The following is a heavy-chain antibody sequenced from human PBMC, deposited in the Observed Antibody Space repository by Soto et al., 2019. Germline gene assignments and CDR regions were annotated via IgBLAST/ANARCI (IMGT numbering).Heavy chain of an antibody. V-gene: IGHV6-1*01. CDR1: GDSVSSNSAA. D-gene: IGHD3-22*01. CDR2: TYYRSKWYN. CDR3: ERVARIVARLWYEY. Sequence: SQTLSLTCAISGDSVSSNSAAWNWIRQSPSRGLEWLGRTYYRSKWYNDYAVSVKSRITINPDTSKNQFSLQLNSVTPEDTAVCYGERVARIVARLWYEYWGQGAQVNGPS. J-gene: IGHJ4*02.